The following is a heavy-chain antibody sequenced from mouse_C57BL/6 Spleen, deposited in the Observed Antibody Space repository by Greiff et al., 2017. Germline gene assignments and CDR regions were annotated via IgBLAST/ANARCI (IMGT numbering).Heavy chain of an antibody. CDR2: IHPNSGST. Sequence: QVQLQQPGAELVKPGASVKLSCKASGYTFTSYWMHWVKQRPGQGLEWIGMIHPNSGSTNYNEKFKSKATLTVDKSSSTAYMQLSSLTSEDSAVYYCARRGITTVVATGGYFDVWGTGTTVTVSS. V-gene: IGHV1-64*01. D-gene: IGHD1-1*01. J-gene: IGHJ1*03. CDR3: ARRGITTVVATGGYFDV. CDR1: GYTFTSYW.